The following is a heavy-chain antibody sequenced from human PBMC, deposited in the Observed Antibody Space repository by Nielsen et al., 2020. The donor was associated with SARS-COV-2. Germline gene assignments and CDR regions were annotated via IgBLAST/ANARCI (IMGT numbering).Heavy chain of an antibody. J-gene: IGHJ5*02. D-gene: IGHD1-1*01. CDR3: LQGGAA. V-gene: IGHV3-7*05. CDR2: INPDGSMK. Sequence: GGSLRLSCAASGFSFRTPWMNWVRQGPGKQLEWVANINPDGSMKRHVDSVMGRFTISRDNARDSLYLQMNNLRAEDTAIYYCLQGGAAWGQGTLVTVSS. CDR1: GFSFRTPW.